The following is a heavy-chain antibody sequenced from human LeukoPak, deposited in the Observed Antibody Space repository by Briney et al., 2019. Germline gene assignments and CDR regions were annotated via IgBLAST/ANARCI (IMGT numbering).Heavy chain of an antibody. CDR2: IYYSGST. Sequence: SETLSLTCTVSGGSISSYYWSWIRQPPGKGLEWIGYIYYSGSTNYNPSLKSRVTISVDTSKNQFSLKLSSVTAADTAVYCCTVTTLSYYYYYMDVWGKGTTVTVSS. D-gene: IGHD4-17*01. CDR3: TVTTLSYYYYYMDV. J-gene: IGHJ6*03. CDR1: GGSISSYY. V-gene: IGHV4-59*01.